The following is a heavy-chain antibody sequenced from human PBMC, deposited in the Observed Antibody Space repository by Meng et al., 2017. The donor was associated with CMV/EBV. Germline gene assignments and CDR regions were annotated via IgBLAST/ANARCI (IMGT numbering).Heavy chain of an antibody. V-gene: IGHV3-66*02. D-gene: IGHD2-21*01. CDR1: GFTVSSNY. Sequence: GGSLRLSCAASGFTVSSNYMSWVRQAPGKGLEWVSVIYSGGSTYYADSVKGRFTISRDNSKNTLHLQMNSLRAEDTAVYYCARDSYCGGDCYSDYWGQGTLVTVSS. CDR3: ARDSYCGGDCYSDY. J-gene: IGHJ4*02. CDR2: IYSGGST.